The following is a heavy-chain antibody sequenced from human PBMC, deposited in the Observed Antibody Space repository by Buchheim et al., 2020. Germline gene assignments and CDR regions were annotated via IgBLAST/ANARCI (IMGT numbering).Heavy chain of an antibody. CDR1: GFTFGSYA. Sequence: EVQLLESGGGLVQPGGSLRLSCVASGFTFGSYAISWVRQAPGKGLEWISAISGGGTRTYYADSVQGRFNISRDNSKNTLYLQMNSLRAEDMAVYYCAGSIAAAGTWWFDPWGQGTL. D-gene: IGHD6-25*01. CDR3: AGSIAAAGTWWFDP. V-gene: IGHV3-23*01. J-gene: IGHJ5*02. CDR2: ISGGGTRT.